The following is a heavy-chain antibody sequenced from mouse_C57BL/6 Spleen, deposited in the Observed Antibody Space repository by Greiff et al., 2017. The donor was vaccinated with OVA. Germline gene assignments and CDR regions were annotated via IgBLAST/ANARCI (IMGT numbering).Heavy chain of an antibody. V-gene: IGHV5-4*01. CDR2: ISDGGSYT. CDR1: GFTFSSYA. J-gene: IGHJ3*01. D-gene: IGHD4-1*01. CDR3: ARDGTGTWFAY. Sequence: DVQGVESGGGLVKPGGSLKLSCAASGFTFSSYAMSWVRQTPEKRLEWVATISDGGSYTYYPDNVKGRFTISRDNAKNNLYLQMSHLKSEDTAMYYCARDGTGTWFAYWGQGTLVTVSA.